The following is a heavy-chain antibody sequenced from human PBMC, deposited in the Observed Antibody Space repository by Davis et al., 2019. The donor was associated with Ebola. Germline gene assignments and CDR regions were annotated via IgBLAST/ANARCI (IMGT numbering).Heavy chain of an antibody. J-gene: IGHJ4*02. D-gene: IGHD3-10*01. V-gene: IGHV1-69*04. CDR3: ARSVLWFRELLSPLDY. CDR2: IIPILGIA. CDR1: GGTFSSYA. Sequence: AASVKVSCKASGGTFSSYAISWVRQAPGQGLEWMGRIIPILGIANYAQKFQGRVTITADESTSTAYMELSSLRSEDTAVYYCARSVLWFRELLSPLDYWGQGTLVTVSS.